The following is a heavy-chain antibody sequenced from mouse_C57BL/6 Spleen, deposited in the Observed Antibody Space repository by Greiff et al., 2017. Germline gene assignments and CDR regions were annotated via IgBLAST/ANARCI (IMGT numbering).Heavy chain of an antibody. J-gene: IGHJ4*01. CDR3: ARENDGSSLYYYAMDY. V-gene: IGHV1-53*01. CDR1: GYTFTSYW. D-gene: IGHD1-1*01. Sequence: VQLQQPGTELVKPGASVKLSCKASGYTFTSYWMHWVKQRPGQGLEWIGNINPSNGGTNYNEKFKSKATLTVDKSSSTAYMQLSSLTSEDSAVYYCARENDGSSLYYYAMDYWGQGTSVTVSS. CDR2: INPSNGGT.